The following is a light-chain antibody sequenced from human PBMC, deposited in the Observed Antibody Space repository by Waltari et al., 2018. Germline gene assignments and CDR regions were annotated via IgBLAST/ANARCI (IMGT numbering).Light chain of an antibody. V-gene: IGKV1-39*01. J-gene: IGKJ2*02. CDR2: AAS. CDR3: QQSYSTPRT. Sequence: DIQMTQSPSSLSASVGDRVTITCRASQSISNYLNWYQQKLGKAPKVLIYAASSLQSGVPSRFSGSGSGTDFTLTISSLQPEDFATYFCQQSYSTPRTFGQGTKLEIK. CDR1: QSISNY.